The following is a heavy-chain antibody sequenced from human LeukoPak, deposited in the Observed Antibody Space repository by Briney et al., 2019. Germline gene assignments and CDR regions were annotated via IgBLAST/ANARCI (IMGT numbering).Heavy chain of an antibody. Sequence: SETLSLTCTVSGGSISSSSYYWGWIRQPPGKGLEWIGYIYYSGSTNYNPSLKSRVTISVDTSKNQFSLKLSSVTAADTAVYYCARVKRGLISHGMDVWGQGTTVTVSS. D-gene: IGHD2-8*01. J-gene: IGHJ6*02. CDR3: ARVKRGLISHGMDV. CDR2: IYYSGST. V-gene: IGHV4-61*05. CDR1: GGSISSSSYY.